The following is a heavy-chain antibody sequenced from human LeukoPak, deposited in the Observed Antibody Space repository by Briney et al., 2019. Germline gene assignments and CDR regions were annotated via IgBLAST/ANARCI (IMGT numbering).Heavy chain of an antibody. D-gene: IGHD4-17*01. CDR1: GGSFSGYY. V-gene: IGHV4-34*01. Sequence: SETLSLTCAVYGGSFSGYYWSWIRQPPGKGLEWIGEINHSGSTNYNPSLKSRVTISVDTSKNQFSLKLSSVTAADTAVYYCARDVSRDYGDYSSWFDPWGQGTLVTVSS. J-gene: IGHJ5*02. CDR2: INHSGST. CDR3: ARDVSRDYGDYSSWFDP.